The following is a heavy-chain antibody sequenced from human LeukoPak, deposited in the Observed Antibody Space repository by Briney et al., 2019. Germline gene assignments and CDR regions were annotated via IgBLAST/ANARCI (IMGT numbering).Heavy chain of an antibody. CDR2: ISYDGSNK. CDR3: ARGMGVPAAIDPLGAFDI. V-gene: IGHV3-30-3*01. CDR1: GFTFSSYA. Sequence: GGSLRLSCAASGFTFSSYAMHWVRQAPGKGLEWVAVISYDGSNKYYADSVKGRFTISRDNSKNTLYLQMNSLRAEDTAVYYCARGMGVPAAIDPLGAFDIWGQGTMVTVSS. J-gene: IGHJ3*02. D-gene: IGHD2-2*02.